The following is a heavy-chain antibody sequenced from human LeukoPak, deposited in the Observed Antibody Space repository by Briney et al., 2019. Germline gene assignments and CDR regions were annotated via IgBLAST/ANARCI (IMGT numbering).Heavy chain of an antibody. CDR2: INPNSGGT. V-gene: IGHV1-2*02. CDR1: GYTFTGCY. Sequence: ASVKVSCKASGYTFTGCYMHWVRQAPGQGLEWMGWINPNSGGTNYAQKFQGRVTMTRDTSISTAYMELSRLRPDDTAVYYCARDRGISGSLDFDYWGQGTLVTVSS. D-gene: IGHD1-26*01. J-gene: IGHJ4*02. CDR3: ARDRGISGSLDFDY.